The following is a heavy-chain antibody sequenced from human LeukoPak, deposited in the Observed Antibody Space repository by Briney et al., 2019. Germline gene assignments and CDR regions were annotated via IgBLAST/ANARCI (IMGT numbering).Heavy chain of an antibody. V-gene: IGHV4-30-4*07. J-gene: IGHJ4*02. Sequence: SETLSLTCAVSGGSISSGGYSWSWIRQPPGTGLEWIGYIYYSGSTYYNPSLKSRVTISVDTSKNQFSLKLSSVTAADTAVYYCARAYDSSGYYPYPFDYWGQGTLVTVSS. D-gene: IGHD3-22*01. CDR3: ARAYDSSGYYPYPFDY. CDR2: IYYSGST. CDR1: GGSISSGGYS.